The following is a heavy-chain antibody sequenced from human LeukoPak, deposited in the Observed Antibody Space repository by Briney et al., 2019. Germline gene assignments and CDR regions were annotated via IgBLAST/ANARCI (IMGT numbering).Heavy chain of an antibody. J-gene: IGHJ4*02. V-gene: IGHV3-21*01. CDR3: ASQYTSSRIFDD. Sequence: PGGSLRLSCAASGFTFSSYSMNWVRQAPEKGLEWVSSISSSSTYIYYADSVKGRFTVSRDNAKNSLYLQMNSLRAEDTAVYFCASQYTSSRIFDDWGQGTLVTVSS. CDR2: ISSSSTYI. D-gene: IGHD6-13*01. CDR1: GFTFSSYS.